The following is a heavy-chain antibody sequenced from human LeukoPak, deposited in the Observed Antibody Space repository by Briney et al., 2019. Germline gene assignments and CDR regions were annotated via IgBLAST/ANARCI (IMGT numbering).Heavy chain of an antibody. J-gene: IGHJ4*02. CDR1: GYTFTSCD. CDR2: MNPNSGNT. V-gene: IGHV1-8*01. CDR3: ARGIRKIFGVVISLVGFDY. Sequence: ASVKVSCKASGYTFTSCDINWVRQATGQGLEWMGWMNPNSGNTGYAQKFQGRVTMTRNTSISTAYMELSSLRSEDTAVYYCARGIRKIFGVVISLVGFDYWGQGTLVTVSS. D-gene: IGHD3-3*01.